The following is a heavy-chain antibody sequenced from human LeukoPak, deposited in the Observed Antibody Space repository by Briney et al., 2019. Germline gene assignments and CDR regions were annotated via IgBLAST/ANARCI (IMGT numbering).Heavy chain of an antibody. CDR3: AKSNGYGLIDI. D-gene: IGHD3-10*01. CDR1: GVSFSIYY. CDR2: IYTSGNT. V-gene: IGHV4-4*07. J-gene: IGHJ3*02. Sequence: SETLSLTCTVSGVSFSIYYWSWIRQPAGKGLEWIGRIYTSGNTNYNPSLKSRVTMSVDTSKNQFSLKLNSVTAADTAVYYCAKSNGYGLIDIWGQGTMVTVSS.